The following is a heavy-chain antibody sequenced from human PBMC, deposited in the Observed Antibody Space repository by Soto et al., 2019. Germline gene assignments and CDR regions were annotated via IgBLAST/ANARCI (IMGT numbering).Heavy chain of an antibody. J-gene: IGHJ4*02. CDR3: ARALRAGCGEALFDY. CDR1: GFTFSSYG. Sequence: QVQLLESGGGVVQPGRSLRLSCAASGFTFSSYGMHWVRQAPGKGLEWVAVIWYDGSNKYYADSVKGRFTISRDNSKNRLYLQMNSLRAEGTAVYYCARALRAGCGEALFDYWGQGPLVTVS. V-gene: IGHV3-33*01. CDR2: IWYDGSNK. D-gene: IGHD3-10*01.